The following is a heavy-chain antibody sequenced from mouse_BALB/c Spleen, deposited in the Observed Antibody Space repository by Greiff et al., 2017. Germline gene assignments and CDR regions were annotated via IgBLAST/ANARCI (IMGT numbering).Heavy chain of an antibody. CDR3: ARERGVVATDYYAMDY. Sequence: EVKLVESGGGLVKPGGSLKLSCAASGFTFSSYAMSWVRQSPEKRLEWVAEISSGGSYTYYPDTVTGRFTISRDNAKNTLYLEMSSLRSEDTAMYYCARERGVVATDYYAMDYWGQGTSVTVSS. D-gene: IGHD1-1*01. V-gene: IGHV5-9-4*01. CDR2: ISSGGSYT. J-gene: IGHJ4*01. CDR1: GFTFSSYA.